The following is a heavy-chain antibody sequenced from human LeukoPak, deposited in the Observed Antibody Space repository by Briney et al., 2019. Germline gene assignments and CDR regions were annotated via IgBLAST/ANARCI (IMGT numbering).Heavy chain of an antibody. J-gene: IGHJ5*02. Sequence: GASVRVSCKASGYPFSAHFLNWVRQAPGQGLEWMGWINAGNGNTKYSQKFQGRVTITRDTSASTAYMELSSLRSEDTAVYYCARDSSGWQEGYNWFDPWGQGTLVTVSS. V-gene: IGHV1-3*01. CDR2: INAGNGNT. CDR3: ARDSSGWQEGYNWFDP. D-gene: IGHD6-19*01. CDR1: GYPFSAHF.